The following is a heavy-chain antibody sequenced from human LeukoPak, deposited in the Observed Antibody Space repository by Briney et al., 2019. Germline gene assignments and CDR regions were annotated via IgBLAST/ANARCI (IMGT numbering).Heavy chain of an antibody. V-gene: IGHV3-9*01. Sequence: PGRSLRLSCAASGFTLDDYAMHWVRQAPGKGLEWVSGISWNTGTITYADSVKGRFTISRDNAKKSLFLQMNSLRAEDTAVYYCARLKSENLGDLWYFDLWGRGTLVTVSS. CDR3: ARLKSENLGDLWYFDL. D-gene: IGHD4-17*01. J-gene: IGHJ2*01. CDR1: GFTLDDYA. CDR2: ISWNTGTI.